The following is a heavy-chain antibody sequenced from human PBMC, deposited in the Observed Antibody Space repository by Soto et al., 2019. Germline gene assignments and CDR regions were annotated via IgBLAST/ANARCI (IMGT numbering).Heavy chain of an antibody. CDR3: ARGVSSGWTNYDF. V-gene: IGHV3-20*04. J-gene: IGHJ4*02. CDR1: GFTFDDHG. D-gene: IGHD6-19*01. CDR2: LNWNGAST. Sequence: EVQLVESGGGVVRPGGSLRLSCAASGFTFDDHGMSWVRQVPGKGLEWVSGLNWNGASTGYADSVKGRFTISRDNAKNSLYLQTNSLRAEDTALYYCARGVSSGWTNYDFWGQGTLVTVSS.